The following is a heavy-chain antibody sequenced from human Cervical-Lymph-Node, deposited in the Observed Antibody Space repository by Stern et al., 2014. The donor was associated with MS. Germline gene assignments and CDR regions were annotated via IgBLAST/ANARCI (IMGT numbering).Heavy chain of an antibody. J-gene: IGHJ6*02. V-gene: IGHV1-69*01. CDR2: IIPVFGTP. Sequence: VQLVESGAEVQKPGSSVRVSCKASGDTSNTDAVHWVRQAPGQGLEWMGGIIPVFGTPVYAQRFKGRVSIAPNGPAASNYMELSSLTSANPAVYSCARGASSAAWNKQGVDVWGQGTPVTVSS. D-gene: IGHD1-1*01. CDR1: GDTSNTDA. CDR3: ARGASSAAWNKQGVDV.